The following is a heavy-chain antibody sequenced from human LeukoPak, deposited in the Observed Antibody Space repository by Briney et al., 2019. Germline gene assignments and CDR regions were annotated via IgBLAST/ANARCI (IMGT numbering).Heavy chain of an antibody. CDR2: MNPNSGNT. CDR3: ARVPGDDFWSGFRGDGFDI. Sequence: RASVKVSCKASGYTFTSYDINWVRQATGQGLEWMGRMNPNSGNTDYAQKFQGRVTMTRDTSISTAYMELSSLRSDDTAVYCCARVPGDDFWSGFRGDGFDIWGQGTKVIVSS. CDR1: GYTFTSYD. V-gene: IGHV1-8*01. J-gene: IGHJ3*02. D-gene: IGHD3-3*01.